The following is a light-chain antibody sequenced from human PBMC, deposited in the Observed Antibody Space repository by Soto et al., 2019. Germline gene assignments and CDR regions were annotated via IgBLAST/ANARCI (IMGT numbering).Light chain of an antibody. CDR2: VNSDGSH. CDR1: SGHSRNA. V-gene: IGLV4-69*01. Sequence: QPVLPQSPSASASLGASVRLTCTLSSGHSRNAIAWHQQQPEKGPRFLMRVNSDGSHNKGDGTPDRFSGSSSGAERYLSISSLQSEDEADYYCQTWGTGIHVFGTGTKVTVL. J-gene: IGLJ1*01. CDR3: QTWGTGIHV.